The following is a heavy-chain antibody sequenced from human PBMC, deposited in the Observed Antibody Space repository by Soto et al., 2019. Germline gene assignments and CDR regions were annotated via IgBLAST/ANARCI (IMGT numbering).Heavy chain of an antibody. J-gene: IGHJ6*02. Sequence: GESLKISCRVSGYRFTSYWIGWVRQMPGKGLECMGIIYPGDSDTGYSPSFQGQVTISADKSISTAYLQWSSLKASDTAMYYCARHFGELSSRNLYYYGMDVWGQGTTVTVSS. V-gene: IGHV5-51*01. CDR2: IYPGDSDT. CDR1: GYRFTSYW. D-gene: IGHD3-16*02. CDR3: ARHFGELSSRNLYYYGMDV.